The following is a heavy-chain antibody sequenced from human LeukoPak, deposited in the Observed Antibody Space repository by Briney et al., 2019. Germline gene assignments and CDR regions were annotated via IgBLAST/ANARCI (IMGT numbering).Heavy chain of an antibody. CDR1: GGSINSGDYY. Sequence: PSETLSLTCVVSGGSINSGDYYWSWIRQHPGKGLEWIGYIYYTGTTDYNPSLKSRVTISIDTSNNQFALRLRSVTAADTAVYYCARMQLELLLLGWIDPWGQGTLVTVSS. D-gene: IGHD1-7*01. CDR2: IYYTGTT. V-gene: IGHV4-31*02. J-gene: IGHJ5*02. CDR3: ARMQLELLLLGWIDP.